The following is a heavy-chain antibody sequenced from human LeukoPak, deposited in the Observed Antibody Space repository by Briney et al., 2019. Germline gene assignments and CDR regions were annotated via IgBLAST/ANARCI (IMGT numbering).Heavy chain of an antibody. CDR3: ATDFLGDWFDP. CDR2: MNPNSGNT. Sequence: GASVKVSCKASGYTFTDYFMHWVRQATGQGLEWMGWMNPNSGNTGYAQKFQGRVTMTRNTSISTAYMELSSLRSEDTAVYYCATDFLGDWFDPWGQGTLVTVSS. V-gene: IGHV1-8*02. CDR1: GYTFTDYF. J-gene: IGHJ5*02. D-gene: IGHD3-16*01.